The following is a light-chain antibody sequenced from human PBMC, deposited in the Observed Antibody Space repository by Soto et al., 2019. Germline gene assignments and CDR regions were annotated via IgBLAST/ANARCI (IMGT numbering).Light chain of an antibody. CDR2: AAS. V-gene: IGKV1-27*01. CDR3: QKYNSALWT. CDR1: QGISNY. J-gene: IGKJ1*01. Sequence: DIQMTQSPSSLSASVGDRVTITCRASQGISNYLAWYQQKPGKVPKLLIYAASTLQSGVPSRFSGSGSGTDFTLTISSLQTEDVATYYCQKYNSALWTFGQGNKVEIK.